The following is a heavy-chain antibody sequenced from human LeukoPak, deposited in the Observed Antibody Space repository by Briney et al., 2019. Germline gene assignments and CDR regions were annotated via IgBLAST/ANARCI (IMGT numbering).Heavy chain of an antibody. V-gene: IGHV3-30*03. D-gene: IGHD5-12*01. Sequence: GGSLRLSCVASGFTFSSYGMHWVRQAPGKGLEWVAVISYDGSDKYYADSVKGRFTISRDNSKNTLYLQMNSLRAEDTAVYYCAREVRASGYDRIDYWGQGTLVTVSS. CDR2: ISYDGSDK. CDR3: AREVRASGYDRIDY. CDR1: GFTFSSYG. J-gene: IGHJ4*02.